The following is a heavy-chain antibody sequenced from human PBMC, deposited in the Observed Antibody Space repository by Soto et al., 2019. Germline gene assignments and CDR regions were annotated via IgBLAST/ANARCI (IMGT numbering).Heavy chain of an antibody. CDR1: GYTFTSYA. CDR3: ARGGLALMDV. D-gene: IGHD3-16*01. Sequence: ASWKVSFKAAGYTFTSYAMHWVRQAPGQRLEWMGWINAGNGNTKYSQKFQGRVTIIRDTSASTAYMELSSLRSEDTAVYYCARGGLALMDVWGQGTTVTVSS. CDR2: INAGNGNT. V-gene: IGHV1-3*01. J-gene: IGHJ6*02.